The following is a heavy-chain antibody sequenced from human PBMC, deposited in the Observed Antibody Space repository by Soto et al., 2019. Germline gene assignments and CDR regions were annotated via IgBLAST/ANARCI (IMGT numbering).Heavy chain of an antibody. CDR3: ARLYTYGYYNFDH. V-gene: IGHV4-31*03. D-gene: IGHD3-22*01. CDR1: GDSISGGNYY. CDR2: IYYTGTT. J-gene: IGHJ4*02. Sequence: SETLSLTCTVSGDSISGGNYYWTWIRQHPGRGLEWIGYIYYTGTTHYSPSLQSRVTMSVDTSKNQISLTLTSLTPADTAVYFCARLYTYGYYNFDHWGQGTLVTVSS.